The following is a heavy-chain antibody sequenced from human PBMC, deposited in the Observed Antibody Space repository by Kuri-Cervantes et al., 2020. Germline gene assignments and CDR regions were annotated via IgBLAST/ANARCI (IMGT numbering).Heavy chain of an antibody. CDR2: IIPIFGTA. V-gene: IGHV1-69*05. D-gene: IGHD3-3*01. J-gene: IGHJ3*02. Sequence: SVKVSCKASGGTFSSYAISWVRQAPGQGLEWMGGIIPIFGTANYAQKFQGRVTITTDESTSTAYMELSRLRSDDTAVYYCARDRSRRRITIFGVAKKDAFDIWGQGTMVTVSS. CDR1: GGTFSSYA. CDR3: ARDRSRRRITIFGVAKKDAFDI.